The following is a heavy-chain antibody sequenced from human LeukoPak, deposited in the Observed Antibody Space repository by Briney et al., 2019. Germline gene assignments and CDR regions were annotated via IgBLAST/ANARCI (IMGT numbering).Heavy chain of an antibody. D-gene: IGHD2-21*02. J-gene: IGHJ4*02. CDR3: AKDFYWGGDCYAIDY. V-gene: IGHV3-30*18. CDR2: ISYDGSNN. CDR1: GFTFGSHG. Sequence: PGRSLRLSCAAAGFTFGSHGMHWVRQAPGKWLGWVAVISYDGSNNYYAHPVKGRLTISRHNSKNTLYLQMNSLRAEHTAVYYCAKDFYWGGDCYAIDYWGQGTLVSVSS.